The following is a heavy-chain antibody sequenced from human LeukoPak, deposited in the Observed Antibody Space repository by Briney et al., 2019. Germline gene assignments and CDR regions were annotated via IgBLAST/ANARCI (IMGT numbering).Heavy chain of an antibody. D-gene: IGHD4-17*01. CDR1: GFTFSNYS. CDR3: ARDVPDYGDPYFDY. Sequence: PGGSLRLSCAASGFTFSNYSMTWVRQAPGKGLEWVSYISSTSNTIYYADSVKGRFTISRDNAKNSLYLQMNSLRDEDTAVYYCARDVPDYGDPYFDYWGQGILVTVSS. CDR2: ISSTSNTI. V-gene: IGHV3-48*02. J-gene: IGHJ4*02.